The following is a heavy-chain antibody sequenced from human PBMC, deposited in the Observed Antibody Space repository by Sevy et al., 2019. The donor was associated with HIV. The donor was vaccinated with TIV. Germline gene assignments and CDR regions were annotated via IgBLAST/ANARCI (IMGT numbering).Heavy chain of an antibody. V-gene: IGHV4-30-2*01. CDR3: ARDGGTMTTPGSFDI. D-gene: IGHD4-17*01. CDR2: IYHIGNT. J-gene: IGHJ3*02. CDR1: GVSISSGAYS. Sequence: SETLSLTCAVSGVSISSGAYSWNWIRQPPGKGLEWIGYIYHIGNTYYNPSLKSRITISLDRSKNQFSLRLSSVTAADTAVYFCARDGGTMTTPGSFDIWGQGTMVTVSS.